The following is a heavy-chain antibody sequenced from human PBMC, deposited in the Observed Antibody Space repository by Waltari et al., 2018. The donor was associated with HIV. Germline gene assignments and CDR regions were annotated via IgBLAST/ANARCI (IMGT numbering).Heavy chain of an antibody. Sequence: QVQLQESGPGLVKPSQTLSLTCSVSSGSISSGDYYWSWIRQSPGKGLQWLGCIYGSGSTYYMPSLKSRLSISLDTSTNQFFLTLSSVTAADTAVYYCARESRGRWTQPWRGPDYWGQGILVTVSS. CDR1: SGSISSGDYY. J-gene: IGHJ4*02. D-gene: IGHD1-26*01. CDR2: IYGSGST. V-gene: IGHV4-30-4*01. CDR3: ARESRGRWTQPWRGPDY.